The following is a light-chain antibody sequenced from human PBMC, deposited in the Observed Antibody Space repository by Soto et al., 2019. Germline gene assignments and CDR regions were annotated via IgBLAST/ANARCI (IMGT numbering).Light chain of an antibody. CDR3: QQANSCPLT. V-gene: IGKV1-9*01. J-gene: IGKJ4*01. Sequence: IQFTQSPSSLSASVGDRVTITFRASQGIGTYLAWYQQKPGKAHNLLIFAASTLRSGVPSRFSGSGSGTDFTLTISSLQPEDFATYYCQQANSCPLTFGGGTKVXIK. CDR2: AAS. CDR1: QGIGTY.